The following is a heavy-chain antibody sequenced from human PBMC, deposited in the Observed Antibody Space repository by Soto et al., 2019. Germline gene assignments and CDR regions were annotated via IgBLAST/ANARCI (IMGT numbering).Heavy chain of an antibody. Sequence: EVQLLESGGGLVQPGGSLRLSCAASGFTFSSYAMSWVRQAPGKGLEWVSAISGSGGSTYYADSVKGRFTISRDNSKNTLYLQMNSLRAEDTAVYYCAGNGVGYCTNGVCYLANWGQGTLVTVSS. V-gene: IGHV3-23*01. CDR1: GFTFSSYA. D-gene: IGHD2-8*01. J-gene: IGHJ4*02. CDR3: AGNGVGYCTNGVCYLAN. CDR2: ISGSGGST.